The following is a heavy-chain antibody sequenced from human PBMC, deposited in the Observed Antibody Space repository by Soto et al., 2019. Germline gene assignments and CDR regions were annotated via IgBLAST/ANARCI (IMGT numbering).Heavy chain of an antibody. D-gene: IGHD6-19*01. J-gene: IGHJ3*01. CDR3: VRERAGPRDFPQNTFDL. CDR2: IDRNGDFV. Sequence: QVQLVESGGGLVKPGGSLRLSCAASGFSFSVYYMAWVRQAPGSGLEWISSIDRNGDFVYYADSVKGRFTISRDYDKSSLYLQMDSLRDEDTAVYYCVRERAGPRDFPQNTFDLGGQGTMVTVAS. V-gene: IGHV3-11*01. CDR1: GFSFSVYY.